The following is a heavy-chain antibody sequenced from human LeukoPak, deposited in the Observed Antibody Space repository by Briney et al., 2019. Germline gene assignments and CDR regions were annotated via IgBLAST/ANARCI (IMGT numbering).Heavy chain of an antibody. V-gene: IGHV4-59*08. CDR2: IYYSGST. Sequence: KASETLSLTCTVSGGSISSYYWSWIRQPPGKGLEWIGYIYYSGSTNYNPSLKSRVTISVDTSKNQFSLKLSSVTAADTAVYYCARNYYDSSGYYYGDWFDPWGQGTLVTVSS. CDR3: ARNYYDSSGYYYGDWFDP. D-gene: IGHD3-22*01. CDR1: GGSISSYY. J-gene: IGHJ5*02.